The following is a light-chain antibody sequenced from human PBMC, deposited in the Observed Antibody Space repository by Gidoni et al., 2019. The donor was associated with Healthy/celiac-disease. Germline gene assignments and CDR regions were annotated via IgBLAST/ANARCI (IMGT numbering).Light chain of an antibody. CDR1: SSDVGSYNL. J-gene: IGLJ1*01. CDR2: EVS. CDR3: CSYAGTLGV. Sequence: QSALTQPASVSGSPGQSITISCTGTSSDVGSYNLVSWYQQHPGKAPKLMIYEVSKRPSGVSNRFSGSKSGNTASLTISGLQAEDEADYYCCSYAGTLGVFGTGTKVTVL. V-gene: IGLV2-23*02.